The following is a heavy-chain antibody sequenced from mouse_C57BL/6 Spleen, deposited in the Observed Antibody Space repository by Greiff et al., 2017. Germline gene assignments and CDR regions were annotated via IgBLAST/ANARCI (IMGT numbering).Heavy chain of an antibody. CDR2: INPSDSDT. J-gene: IGHJ3*01. V-gene: IGHV1-74*01. Sequence: VQLQQPGAELVKPGASVKVSCKASGYTFTSYWMHWVKQRPGQGLEWIGRINPSDSDTNYNQKFKGKATLTVDKSSSTAYMQLSSLTSEDSAVYYCATGDRGAWFAYWGQGTLVTVSA. CDR3: ATGDRGAWFAY. CDR1: GYTFTSYW.